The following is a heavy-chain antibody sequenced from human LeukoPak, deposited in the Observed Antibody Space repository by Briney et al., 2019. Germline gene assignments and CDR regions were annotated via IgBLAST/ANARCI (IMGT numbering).Heavy chain of an antibody. CDR1: GYPFTAFS. CDR2: INPGIFTT. J-gene: IGHJ4*02. CDR3: ARDWAHGSFDL. V-gene: IGHV1-46*01. Sequence: ASVKVSCKALGYPFTAFSLHWVRQALGQGPEWMAIINPGIFTTTYAQKLQDRITVTSDTSTATAYMELRSLRLEDTAVYFCARDWAHGSFDLWGQGTLVTVSS. D-gene: IGHD3-16*01.